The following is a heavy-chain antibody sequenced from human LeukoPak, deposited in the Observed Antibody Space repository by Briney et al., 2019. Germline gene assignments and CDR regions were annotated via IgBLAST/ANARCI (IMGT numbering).Heavy chain of an antibody. CDR1: GNTFTNYD. D-gene: IGHD2-21*02. CDR3: ARCTGGDCGGAFDI. V-gene: IGHV1-8*01. Sequence: ASVKVSCKTSGNTFTNYDINWLRQATGQGLEWMGWMNPNTGNADSAQKLQGRVTMTRNISISTAYMELSSLRFEDTAVYYCARCTGGDCGGAFDIWGQGTMVTVSS. CDR2: MNPNTGNA. J-gene: IGHJ3*02.